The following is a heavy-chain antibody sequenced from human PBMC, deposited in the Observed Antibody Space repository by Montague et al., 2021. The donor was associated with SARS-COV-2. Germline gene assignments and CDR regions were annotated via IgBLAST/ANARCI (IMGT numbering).Heavy chain of an antibody. J-gene: IGHJ3*02. CDR3: ASSGITLTGLDAFDI. Sequence: CAISGDSVSSKSVAWNWLRPSPSRGLEWLGRTYYRSKWDSDYAESVKRRLVITPDTSKNQVSLQLNSVIPEDTAVYFCASSGITLTGLDAFDIWGQGTMVTVSS. V-gene: IGHV6-1*01. CDR1: GDSVSSKSVA. CDR2: TYYRSKWDS. D-gene: IGHD3-9*01.